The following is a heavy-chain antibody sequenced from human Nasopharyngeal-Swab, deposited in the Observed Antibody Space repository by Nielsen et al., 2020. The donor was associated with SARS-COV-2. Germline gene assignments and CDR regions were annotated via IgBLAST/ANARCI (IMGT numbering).Heavy chain of an antibody. CDR3: ARDPAQWVGIYYFDY. D-gene: IGHD6-19*01. CDR1: GFIVSSNY. V-gene: IGHV3-53*01. Sequence: GESLKISCAASGFIVSSNYMSWVRQAPGKGLEWVSIIYSGGSTYYADSVKGRFTISRDNSKNTLYLQMNSLRAEDTAVYYCARDPAQWVGIYYFDYWGQGTLVTVSS. CDR2: IYSGGST. J-gene: IGHJ4*02.